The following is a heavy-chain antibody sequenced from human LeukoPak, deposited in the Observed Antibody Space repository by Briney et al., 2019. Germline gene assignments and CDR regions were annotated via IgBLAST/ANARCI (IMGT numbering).Heavy chain of an antibody. J-gene: IGHJ4*02. CDR3: ARVGGQVSGPLDY. V-gene: IGHV3-21*01. D-gene: IGHD1-14*01. Sequence: GGSLRLSCAASGFTFSNYSMSWVRQAPGKGLEWVSSISSSSTYIYYADSVKGRFTISRDNPKNSLYLQMNSLRPEDTAVYYCARVGGQVSGPLDYWGQGTLVTVSS. CDR1: GFTFSNYS. CDR2: ISSSSTYI.